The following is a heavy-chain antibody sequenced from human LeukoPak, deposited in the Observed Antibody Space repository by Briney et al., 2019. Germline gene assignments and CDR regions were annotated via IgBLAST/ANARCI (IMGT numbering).Heavy chain of an antibody. CDR2: ISANNGNT. D-gene: IGHD2-21*02. V-gene: IGHV1-18*01. CDR3: ARDLVAYCGGDCHTHAFDI. J-gene: IGHJ3*02. CDR1: GYTFTSYG. Sequence: ASVKVSCKASGYTFTSYGISWVRQAPGQGLEWMGWISANNGNTNYAQKFQGRVTMTTDTSTSTAYMELRSLRSDDTAVYYCARDLVAYCGGDCHTHAFDIWGQGTMVTVSS.